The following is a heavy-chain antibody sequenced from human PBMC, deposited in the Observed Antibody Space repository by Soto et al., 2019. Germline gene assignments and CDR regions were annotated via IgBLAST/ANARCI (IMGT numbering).Heavy chain of an antibody. CDR3: ARDLPPVDY. J-gene: IGHJ4*02. CDR2: ISAYNGNT. V-gene: IGHV1-18*01. Sequence: QIQLVQSGAEVKKPGASVKVSCKASGYTFSSYHITWVRQAPEQGLEWMGWISAYNGNTNYAQNLQGRVTMTTAPSTSTAYMELRSLRSDDTAVYYCARDLPPVDYWGQGTLVTVSS. CDR1: GYTFSSYH.